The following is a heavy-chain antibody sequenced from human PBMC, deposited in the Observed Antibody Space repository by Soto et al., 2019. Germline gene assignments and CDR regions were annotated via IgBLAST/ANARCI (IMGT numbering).Heavy chain of an antibody. CDR2: IYHSGTI. J-gene: IGHJ4*02. Sequence: PSETLSLTCGVSGYSLTSGYHWGWIRQPPGKGLEWIGTIYHSGTIYYNPSLMSRVTMSVDTSKNQFSLKVTSATAADTAVYFCVRVYGRSSCFFDSWGQGTLVTVSS. CDR1: GYSLTSGYH. D-gene: IGHD6-6*01. CDR3: VRVYGRSSCFFDS. V-gene: IGHV4-38-2*01.